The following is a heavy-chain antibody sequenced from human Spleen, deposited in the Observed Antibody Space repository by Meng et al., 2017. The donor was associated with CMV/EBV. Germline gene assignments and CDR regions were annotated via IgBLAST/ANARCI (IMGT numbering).Heavy chain of an antibody. CDR2: IFWNDDK. Sequence: GFSLSTSGVGVGWIRQPPGKALEWLALIFWNDDKRYSPSLKNRLTITKDTSENQVVLTMTNMDPVDTATYYCARRPHSNTWYVLDYWGQGTLVTVSS. CDR3: ARRPHSNTWYVLDY. J-gene: IGHJ4*02. CDR1: GFSLSTSGVG. D-gene: IGHD6-13*01. V-gene: IGHV2-5*01.